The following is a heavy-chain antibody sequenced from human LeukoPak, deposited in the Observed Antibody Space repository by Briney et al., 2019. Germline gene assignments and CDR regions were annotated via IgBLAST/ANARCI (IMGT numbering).Heavy chain of an antibody. CDR1: GGSISSGNYY. CDR2: MYSSGST. V-gene: IGHV4-61*02. J-gene: IGHJ4*02. CDR3: SRDLTPWRDAATTPGFDY. Sequence: SQTLSLTCIVSGGSISSGNYYWSWIRQPAGKGLEWIGRMYSSGSTNYNPSLKSRVTISLDTSKNQFSLKLSSVTAADTAVYYCSRDLTPWRDAATTPGFDYWGQGTLVTVSS. D-gene: IGHD3-3*01.